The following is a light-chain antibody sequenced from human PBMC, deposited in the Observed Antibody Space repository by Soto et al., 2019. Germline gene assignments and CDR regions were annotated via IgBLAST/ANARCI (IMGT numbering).Light chain of an antibody. V-gene: IGLV1-44*01. J-gene: IGLJ1*01. CDR2: NNN. CDR1: SSNIGSNT. CDR3: AGWDDSLNGLV. Sequence: QSVLTQPPSASGTPGQRVTISCSGSSSNIGSNTVNWYQQLPGTAPKLLIYNNNQRPSGVPDRFSGSKSGTSASLAISGLQSEHEADYYCAGWDDSLNGLVFGTGTKLTVL.